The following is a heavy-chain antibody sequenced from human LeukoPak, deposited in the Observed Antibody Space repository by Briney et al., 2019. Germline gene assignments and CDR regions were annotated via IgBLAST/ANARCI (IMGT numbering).Heavy chain of an antibody. J-gene: IGHJ4*02. V-gene: IGHV4-4*02. D-gene: IGHD3-22*01. CDR2: MYLSGTT. Sequence: SGTLSLTCTVSGDSISSLDLWSWVRQPTGKGLEWIGEMYLSGTTHSNPSVKSRVTISIDKSKNQFFLNLSSVTAADTAAYYCAGLVGRYSSGLYYYYFDYWGQGTLVTVSS. CDR3: AGLVGRYSSGLYYYYFDY. CDR1: GDSISSLDL.